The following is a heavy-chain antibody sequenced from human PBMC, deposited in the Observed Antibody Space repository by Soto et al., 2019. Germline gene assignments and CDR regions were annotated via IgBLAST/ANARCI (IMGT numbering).Heavy chain of an antibody. J-gene: IGHJ4*02. CDR1: GYSFSSQG. V-gene: IGHV1-18*01. D-gene: IGHD3-3*01. CDR2: ISATGDT. Sequence: GASVKVSCKTSGYSFSSQGISWVRQAPGQGLEWTGWISATGDTNYAQKFQGRITVTADTSTSTAYMELRSLTSDDTAVYYCVRSGYLNRDFDFWGQGTLVTVSS. CDR3: VRSGYLNRDFDF.